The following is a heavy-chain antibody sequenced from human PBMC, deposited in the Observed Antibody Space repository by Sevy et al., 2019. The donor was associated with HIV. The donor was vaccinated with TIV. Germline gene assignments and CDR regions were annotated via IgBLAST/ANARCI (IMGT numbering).Heavy chain of an antibody. D-gene: IGHD3-16*02. V-gene: IGHV4-59*01. CDR3: AGDRPNMITFGGVIVRYGMDV. J-gene: IGHJ6*02. CDR1: GGSISSYY. Sequence: SETLSLTCTVSGGSISSYYWSWIRQPPGKGLEWIGYIYYSGSTNYNPSLKSRVTISVDTSKNQFSLKLSSVTAADTAVYYCAGDRPNMITFGGVIVRYGMDVWGQGTTVTVSS. CDR2: IYYSGST.